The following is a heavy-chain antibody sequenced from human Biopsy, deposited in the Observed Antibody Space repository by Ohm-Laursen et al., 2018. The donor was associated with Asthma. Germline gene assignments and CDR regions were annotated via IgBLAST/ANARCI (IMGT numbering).Heavy chain of an antibody. V-gene: IGHV1-69*01. J-gene: IGHJ6*02. CDR3: ARCQVGYSSGWSLLLKKIYYSGMDV. CDR2: IMTVFGKT. Sequence: SSVTVSCKAPGGTFSNFAISWVRQDPGQGLEWLGGIMTVFGKTNYAQKFQGRVTITADETTSTAYMEVTSLRSEDPAIYYCARCQVGYSSGWSLLLKKIYYSGMDVWGQGTAVTVSS. CDR1: GGTFSNFA. D-gene: IGHD6-19*01.